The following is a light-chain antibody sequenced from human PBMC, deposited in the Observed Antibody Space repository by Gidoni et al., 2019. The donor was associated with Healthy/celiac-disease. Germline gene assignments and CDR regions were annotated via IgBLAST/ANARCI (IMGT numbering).Light chain of an antibody. CDR1: QSVSSSY. CDR2: GAS. V-gene: IGKV3-20*01. Sequence: EMVLKQSPGTLSLSPGERATLSCRASQSVSSSYLAWYQQKPGQAPRLLIFGASSRSTGIPDRFSGCGSGTDFTLTIRRLEPEDFAVYYCQQYGSSPSFMYTFGQGTKLEIK. J-gene: IGKJ2*01. CDR3: QQYGSSPSFMYT.